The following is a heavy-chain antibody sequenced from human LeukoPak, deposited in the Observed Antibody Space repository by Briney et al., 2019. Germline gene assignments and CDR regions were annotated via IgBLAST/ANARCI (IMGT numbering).Heavy chain of an antibody. Sequence: GGSLRLSCAASGFTFTRHAMTWVRQAPGKGLDYVSTITGSGSSTYYANSVKGRFTVSRDNSKNTVYLQMNSLRADGTAIYYCANDGQTGEWELEHWGQGTLVTVSS. CDR1: GFTFTRHA. CDR2: ITGSGSST. J-gene: IGHJ1*01. D-gene: IGHD7-27*01. CDR3: ANDGQTGEWELEH. V-gene: IGHV3-23*01.